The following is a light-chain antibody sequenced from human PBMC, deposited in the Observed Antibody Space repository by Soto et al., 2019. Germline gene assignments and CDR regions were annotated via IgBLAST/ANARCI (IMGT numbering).Light chain of an antibody. CDR1: SSNIGSNT. V-gene: IGLV1-44*01. CDR3: AAWDDSLNGPV. Sequence: QSVLTQPPSASGTPGQRVTISCSGSSSNIGSNTVNWYQQLPGTAPKLLIYSNNQRPSGVPDRFSGSKSGTSASLAISGLQSEDEDDYSCAAWDDSLNGPVFGTGTKLTVL. J-gene: IGLJ1*01. CDR2: SNN.